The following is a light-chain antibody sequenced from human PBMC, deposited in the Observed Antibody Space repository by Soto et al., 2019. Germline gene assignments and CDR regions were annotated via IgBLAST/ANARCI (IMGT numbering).Light chain of an antibody. Sequence: EIVLTQSPATLSLSPGERATLSCRASQSVRSYLAWYQQTPGQAPRLLIYDTSNRATGIPARFSGSGSGTDFTLTISSLEPEDFAFYYCQQRSNWPPWTFGQGTKVEIK. CDR2: DTS. J-gene: IGKJ1*01. CDR3: QQRSNWPPWT. CDR1: QSVRSY. V-gene: IGKV3-11*01.